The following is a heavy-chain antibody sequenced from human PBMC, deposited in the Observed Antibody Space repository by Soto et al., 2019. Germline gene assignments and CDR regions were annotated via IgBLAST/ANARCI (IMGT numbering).Heavy chain of an antibody. D-gene: IGHD3-22*01. CDR1: GGTFSSYA. CDR2: IIPIFGTA. V-gene: IGHV1-69*13. J-gene: IGHJ3*02. Sequence: GASVKVSCKASGGTFSSYAISWVRQAPGQGLEWMGGIIPIFGTANYAQKFQGRVTITADESTSTAYMELSSLRSEDTAVYYCARVHSYYDLGGAFDIWAKGQWSPSPQ. CDR3: ARVHSYYDLGGAFDI.